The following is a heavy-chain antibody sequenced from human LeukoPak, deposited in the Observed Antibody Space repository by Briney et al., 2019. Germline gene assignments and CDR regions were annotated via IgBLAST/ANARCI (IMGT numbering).Heavy chain of an antibody. CDR1: GFTFSSYW. V-gene: IGHV3-74*01. J-gene: IGHJ3*02. CDR3: ARDRGYYSAFDI. Sequence: GGSLRLSCAASGFTFSSYWMHWVRQAPGKGLVWVSRINSDGSNTSYADSVKGRFTISRDNAKNTLYLQMNSLRAEDTAVYYCARDRGYYSAFDIWGQGTMGTVSS. CDR2: INSDGSNT. D-gene: IGHD2-15*01.